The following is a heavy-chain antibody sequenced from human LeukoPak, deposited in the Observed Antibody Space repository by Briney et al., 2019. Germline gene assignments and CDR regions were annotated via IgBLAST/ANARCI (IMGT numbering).Heavy chain of an antibody. D-gene: IGHD5-12*01. J-gene: IGHJ4*02. Sequence: GGSLRPSCAASGFTFAHFDVSWVRQAPGKGLEWVSGINWDGGSTGYADSVKGRFTISRDNSRNTVYLQMNSLRVEDTAVYYCAKTYSRESGYDFFFHYWGQGTRVTVSS. CDR3: AKTYSRESGYDFFFHY. CDR2: INWDGGST. V-gene: IGHV3-20*04. CDR1: GFTFAHFD.